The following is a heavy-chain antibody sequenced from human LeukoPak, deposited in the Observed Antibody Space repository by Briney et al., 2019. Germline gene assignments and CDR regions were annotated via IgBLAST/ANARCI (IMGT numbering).Heavy chain of an antibody. D-gene: IGHD2-2*01. CDR3: ARGRDLGYCSSTSCLYYMDV. J-gene: IGHJ6*03. Sequence: GASVKVSCKASGGTFSSYAISWVRQAPGQGLEWMGGVIPIFGTANYAQKLQGRVTITTDESTSTAYMELSSLRSEDTAVYYCARGRDLGYCSSTSCLYYMDVWGKGTTVTVSS. V-gene: IGHV1-69*05. CDR1: GGTFSSYA. CDR2: VIPIFGTA.